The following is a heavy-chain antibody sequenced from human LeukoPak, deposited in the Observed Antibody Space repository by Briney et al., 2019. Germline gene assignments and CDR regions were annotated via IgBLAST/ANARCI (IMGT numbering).Heavy chain of an antibody. J-gene: IGHJ5*02. V-gene: IGHV1-24*01. CDR3: ARDPPVP. CDR2: FDPEDGET. CDR1: GYSLTELS. Sequence: ASVKVSCKLSGYSLTELSIHWVRQAPGKGLEWMGGFDPEDGETIYAQKFQGRVTMTEDTSTDTAYMELSSLKSEDTAVYYCARDPPVPWGQGTLVTVSS.